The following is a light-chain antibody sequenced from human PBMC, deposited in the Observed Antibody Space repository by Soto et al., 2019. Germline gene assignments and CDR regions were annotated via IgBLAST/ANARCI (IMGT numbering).Light chain of an antibody. CDR3: QQYSSYPIT. Sequence: DIQMTQSPSTLSASVGDRVIITCRASQSISYWLAWYQQKPGKAPNFLIYKASSLGSGVPSRFSGSGSGTEFTLTISSLQPDDFATYYCQQYSSYPITFGGGTEVEIK. CDR2: KAS. V-gene: IGKV1-5*03. J-gene: IGKJ4*01. CDR1: QSISYW.